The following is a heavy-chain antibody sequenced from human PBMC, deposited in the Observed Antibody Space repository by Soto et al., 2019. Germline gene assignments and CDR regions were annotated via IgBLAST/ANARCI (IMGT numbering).Heavy chain of an antibody. J-gene: IGHJ4*02. D-gene: IGHD6-19*01. Sequence: QLQLHESGPVLVKPSETLSLTCAVSGDSMSSSDYYWGWIRQPPGKGLEWIGSIYYSGSTYYNPSLQSRVAISVDTSKNQFSLKLKSVTAADTAIYYCARRTVNIRTFYSGLKTHCFDYWGQGAPVTVSS. CDR3: ARRTVNIRTFYSGLKTHCFDY. V-gene: IGHV4-39*01. CDR2: IYYSGST. CDR1: GDSMSSSDYY.